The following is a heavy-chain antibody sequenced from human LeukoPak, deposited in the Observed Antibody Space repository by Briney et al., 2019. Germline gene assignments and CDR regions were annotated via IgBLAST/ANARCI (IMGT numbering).Heavy chain of an antibody. Sequence: GGSLRLSCAASGFTFDDYAMHWVRQAPGKGLEWVSGISWNSGSIGYADSVKGRFTISRDNVKNSLYLQMNSLRAEDTALYYCAKGGDRETTYYFDYWGQGTLVTVSS. J-gene: IGHJ4*02. V-gene: IGHV3-9*01. D-gene: IGHD3-10*01. CDR3: AKGGDRETTYYFDY. CDR1: GFTFDDYA. CDR2: ISWNSGSI.